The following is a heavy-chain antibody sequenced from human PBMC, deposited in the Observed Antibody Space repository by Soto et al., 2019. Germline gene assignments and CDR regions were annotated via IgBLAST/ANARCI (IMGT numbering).Heavy chain of an antibody. CDR2: INPSGGST. CDR1: GYTFTSYY. D-gene: IGHD4-4*01. Sequence: ASVKVSCKASGYTFTSYYMHWVRQAPGQGLEWMGIINPSGGSTSYAQKFQGRVTMTRDTSTSTVYMELSSLRSEDTAVYYCAREGSAVTTDYYCGMDVWGQGTTVTLSS. J-gene: IGHJ6*02. CDR3: AREGSAVTTDYYCGMDV. V-gene: IGHV1-46*01.